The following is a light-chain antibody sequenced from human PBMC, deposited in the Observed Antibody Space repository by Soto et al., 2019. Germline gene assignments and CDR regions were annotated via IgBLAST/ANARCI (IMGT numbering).Light chain of an antibody. CDR2: SAS. J-gene: IGKJ2*01. CDR3: QQYNKWPNT. V-gene: IGKV3-15*01. Sequence: EVVMTQSPVTLSVSPGESAALSCRASQTISTNLAWYQQKPGQAPRLLIYSASSRATGLPARFSGSGSGTEFTLTISSLESEDLGVYYCQQYNKWPNTVGQGTRLEMK. CDR1: QTISTN.